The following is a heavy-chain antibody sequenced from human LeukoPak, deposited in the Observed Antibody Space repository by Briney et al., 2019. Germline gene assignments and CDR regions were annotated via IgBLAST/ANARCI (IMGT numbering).Heavy chain of an antibody. Sequence: ASVKVSCKASGYTFTSYYMHWVRQAPGQGLEWMGIINPSGGSTSNAQKFQGRVTMTRDMSTSTVYMELSSLRSEDTAVYYCARSRGDYGGFDYWGQGTLVTVSS. D-gene: IGHD4-23*01. J-gene: IGHJ4*02. V-gene: IGHV1-46*01. CDR1: GYTFTSYY. CDR2: INPSGGST. CDR3: ARSRGDYGGFDY.